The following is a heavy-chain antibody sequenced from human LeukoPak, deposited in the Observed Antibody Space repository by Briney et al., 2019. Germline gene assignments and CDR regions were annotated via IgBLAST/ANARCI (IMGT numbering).Heavy chain of an antibody. CDR3: TTYSSVSFHSDH. Sequence: GGSLRLSCAAPGLTFRNAWMSWVRQAPGKGLEWVGRIKSKTDDGTAEYAVLVKGRFTISRDDSKNTLFLEMNSLKTEDTAAYYCTTYSSVSFHSDHWGQGTLVTVSS. V-gene: IGHV3-15*01. CDR1: GLTFRNAW. J-gene: IGHJ4*02. CDR2: IKSKTDDGTA. D-gene: IGHD6-25*01.